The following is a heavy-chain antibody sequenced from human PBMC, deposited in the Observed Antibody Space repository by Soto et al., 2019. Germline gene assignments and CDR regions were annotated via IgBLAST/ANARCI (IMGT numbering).Heavy chain of an antibody. J-gene: IGHJ6*03. CDR1: GFTFSSYS. Sequence: EVQLVESGGGLVQPGGSLRLSCAASGFTFSSYSMNWVRQAPGKGLEWVSYISSGSSTIYYADSVKGRFTISRDNAKNSLYLQMNSLRAEDTAVYYCARPPTRITIFGVVIIGDYYYYMDVLGKGTTVTVSS. V-gene: IGHV3-48*01. D-gene: IGHD3-3*01. CDR3: ARPPTRITIFGVVIIGDYYYYMDV. CDR2: ISSGSSTI.